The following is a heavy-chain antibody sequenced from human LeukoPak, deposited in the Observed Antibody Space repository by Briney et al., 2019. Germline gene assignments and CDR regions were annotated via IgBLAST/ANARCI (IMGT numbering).Heavy chain of an antibody. CDR3: ARDRGHYYGSGSYYYYGMDV. Sequence: GGSLRLSCAASGFTFSSYAMHWVRQAPGKGLEWVAVISYDGSNKYYADSVKGRFTISRDNSKNTLYLQMNSLRAEDTAVYYCARDRGHYYGSGSYYYYGMDVWGKGTTVTVSS. V-gene: IGHV3-30*04. D-gene: IGHD3-10*01. J-gene: IGHJ6*04. CDR1: GFTFSSYA. CDR2: ISYDGSNK.